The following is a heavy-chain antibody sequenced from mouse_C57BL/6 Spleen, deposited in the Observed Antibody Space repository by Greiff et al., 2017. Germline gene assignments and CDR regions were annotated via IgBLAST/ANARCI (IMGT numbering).Heavy chain of an antibody. CDR1: GYTFTSYW. CDR2: IYPGSGST. Sequence: QVQLQQSGAELVKPGASVKMSCKASGYTFTSYWITWVKQRPGQGLEWIGDIYPGSGSTNYNEKFKGKATLTVDTSSGTAYMQLSSLTSEDSAVYYCAKWRANWDGDFDDWGQGTTLTVSS. V-gene: IGHV1-55*01. D-gene: IGHD4-1*01. CDR3: AKWRANWDGDFDD. J-gene: IGHJ2*01.